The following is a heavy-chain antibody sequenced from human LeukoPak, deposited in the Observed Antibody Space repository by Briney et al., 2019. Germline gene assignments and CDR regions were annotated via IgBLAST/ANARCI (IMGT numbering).Heavy chain of an antibody. J-gene: IGHJ5*02. Sequence: ASVKVSCKASGYTFTSYDINWVRQATGQGLEWMGWISAYNGNTNYAQSLQGRVTMTTDTSTSTVYMEMRSLTSDDTAVYYCAREKLALDPWGQGTLVTVSS. CDR1: GYTFTSYD. CDR3: AREKLALDP. V-gene: IGHV1-18*01. CDR2: ISAYNGNT.